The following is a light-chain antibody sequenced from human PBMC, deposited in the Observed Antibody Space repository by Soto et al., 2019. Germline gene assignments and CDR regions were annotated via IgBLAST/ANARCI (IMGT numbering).Light chain of an antibody. CDR3: SSYTTSSTQV. J-gene: IGLJ1*01. CDR2: DVS. CDR1: SGDVGAYNY. Sequence: QSALTQHASVSGSPGQSITISCTGASGDVGAYNYVSWYQHHPGKAPKLIISDVSIRPSGVSDRFSGSKSGNTASLTISGLQAEDEADYYCSSYTTSSTQVFGTGTKVTVL. V-gene: IGLV2-14*03.